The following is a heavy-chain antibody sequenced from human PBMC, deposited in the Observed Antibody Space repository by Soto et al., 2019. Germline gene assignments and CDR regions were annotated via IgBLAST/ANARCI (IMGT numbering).Heavy chain of an antibody. Sequence: EVQLVESGGGLVQPGGSLRLSCAASGLIFSNYKMHWVRQAPGKGLVCVSRINTDGSITDYADSVKGRFTVSRDNPKNTLYLQMNSLRAEDTAVYYCARDTDGLHYWGQGTLVTVSS. CDR3: ARDTDGLHY. CDR2: INTDGSIT. J-gene: IGHJ4*02. CDR1: GLIFSNYK. V-gene: IGHV3-74*01.